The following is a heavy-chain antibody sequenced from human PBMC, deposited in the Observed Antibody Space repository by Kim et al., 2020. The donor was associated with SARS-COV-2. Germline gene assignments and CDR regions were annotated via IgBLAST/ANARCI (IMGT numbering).Heavy chain of an antibody. Sequence: GGSLRLSCAVSGSSVRSSYMTWVRQAPGKGLEWVSAIHDAGSTYYADSVKGRFTISRDIPKDTLYLQMNSLRADDTAVYYCSRSTMGAYFDYWGQGSLV. CDR1: GSSVRSSY. CDR3: SRSTMGAYFDY. D-gene: IGHD3-16*01. CDR2: IHDAGST. J-gene: IGHJ4*02. V-gene: IGHV3-53*01.